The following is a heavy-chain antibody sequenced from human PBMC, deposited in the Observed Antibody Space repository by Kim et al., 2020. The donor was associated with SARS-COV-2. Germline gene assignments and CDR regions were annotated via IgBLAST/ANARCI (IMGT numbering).Heavy chain of an antibody. CDR2: ISYDGRNK. J-gene: IGHJ6*02. D-gene: IGHD3-10*01. Sequence: GGSLRLSCAASGLTFHNSAMNWVRQTPGKGLEWVAVISYDGRNKDYADSVKGRFTISRDNSKSTLDLQMNSLRVEDTAVYYCARGNYDESVSISDYHNGMDVWGQGTTVTASS. CDR1: GLTFHNSA. CDR3: ARGNYDESVSISDYHNGMDV. V-gene: IGHV3-30-3*01.